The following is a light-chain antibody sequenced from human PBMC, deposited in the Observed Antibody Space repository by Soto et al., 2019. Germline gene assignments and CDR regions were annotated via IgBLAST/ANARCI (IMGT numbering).Light chain of an antibody. J-gene: IGKJ4*01. Sequence: DIQMTQSPSSVSASVGDRVTITCRASQDISDYLAWYQHKPGKAPKVLIYTASTLQSGVPSRLSGSGSVTDFTLTINSLQPEDFATYFCQQSNSFPLTFGGGTKVEIK. CDR3: QQSNSFPLT. V-gene: IGKV1-12*01. CDR1: QDISDY. CDR2: TAS.